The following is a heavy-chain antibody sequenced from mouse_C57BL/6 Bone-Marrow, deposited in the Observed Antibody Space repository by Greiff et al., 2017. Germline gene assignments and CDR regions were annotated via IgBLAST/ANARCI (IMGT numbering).Heavy chain of an antibody. CDR1: GYTFTSYW. CDR2: IYPTSGRT. D-gene: IGHD4-1*01. CDR3: ARSGPLGRSFDY. J-gene: IGHJ2*01. Sequence: VQLQQPGAELVKPGASVKKSCKASGYTFTSYWITWVKQRPGQGLEWIGVIYPTSGRTNYNEKFKSKAILTVDTSSNTASMQLSSLTSEDSAVFYCARSGPLGRSFDYWGQGTTLTVSS. V-gene: IGHV1-55*01.